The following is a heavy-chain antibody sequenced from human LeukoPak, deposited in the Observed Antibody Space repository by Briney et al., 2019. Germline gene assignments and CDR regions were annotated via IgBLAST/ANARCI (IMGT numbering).Heavy chain of an antibody. V-gene: IGHV1-18*01. CDR1: AYTFTSFG. CDR3: ARKSGTVGSINWEVDY. Sequence: ASVKVSCTASAYTFTSFGISWVRQAPGQGLEWMGWISPYRGNTDYAQKFQCRVTMTTDTSTSTAYMELRSLRSDDTAVYDCARKSGTVGSINWEVDYWGQGTLVTISS. J-gene: IGHJ4*02. D-gene: IGHD5-12*01. CDR2: ISPYRGNT.